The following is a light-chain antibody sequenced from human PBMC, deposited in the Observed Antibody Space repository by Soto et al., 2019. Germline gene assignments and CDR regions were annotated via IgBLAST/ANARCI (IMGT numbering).Light chain of an antibody. V-gene: IGKV3-20*01. J-gene: IGKJ4*01. Sequence: EIVLTQSPGTLSLSPGERATLSCRASQSVSSSFLAWYQQRPGQAPRLLIYGESRRPTGIPDRFSGSGSGTDFTITISRLEPEDFAVYYCQQYDSSRTFGGVTKVEVK. CDR1: QSVSSSF. CDR2: GES. CDR3: QQYDSSRT.